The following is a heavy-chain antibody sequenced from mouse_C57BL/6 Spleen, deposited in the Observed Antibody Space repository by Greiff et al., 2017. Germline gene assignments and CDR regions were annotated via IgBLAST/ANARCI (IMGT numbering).Heavy chain of an antibody. CDR2: IDPSDSET. D-gene: IGHD2-5*01. J-gene: IGHJ2*01. CDR3: ARGDSNYGVYFDY. CDR1: GYTFTSYW. V-gene: IGHV1-52*01. Sequence: VQLQQSGAELVRPGSSVKLSCKASGYTFTSYWMHWVKQRPIQGLEWIGNIDPSDSETHYNQKFKDKATLTVDKSSSTAYMPLSSLTSEDSAVYYCARGDSNYGVYFDYWGQGTTLTVSS.